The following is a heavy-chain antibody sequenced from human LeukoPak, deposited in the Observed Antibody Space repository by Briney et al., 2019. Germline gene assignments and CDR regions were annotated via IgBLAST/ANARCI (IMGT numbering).Heavy chain of an antibody. CDR1: GYTFTGYY. J-gene: IGHJ4*02. CDR2: INPNSGGT. CDR3: ARDGRLGYCTNGVCYLGY. V-gene: IGHV1-2*02. Sequence: ASVKVSCKASGYTFTGYYMHWVRQAPEQGLEWMGWINPNSGGTNYAQKFQGRVTMTRDTSISTAYMELSRLRSDDTAVYYCARDGRLGYCTNGVCYLGYWGQGTLVTVSS. D-gene: IGHD2-8*01.